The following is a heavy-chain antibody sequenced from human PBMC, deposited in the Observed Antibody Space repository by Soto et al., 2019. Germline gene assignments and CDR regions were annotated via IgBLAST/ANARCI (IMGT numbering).Heavy chain of an antibody. CDR2: IYPSDSYT. CDR3: ARSSFGELLTSPRSYGMDV. J-gene: IGHJ6*02. Sequence: PGESLKISCKGSGYSFTSYWISWVRQMPGKGLEWMGWIYPSDSYTNYSPSFQGHVTISADKSISTAYLQWSSLKASDTAMYYCARSSFGELLTSPRSYGMDVWGQGTTVTVSS. D-gene: IGHD3-10*01. V-gene: IGHV5-10-1*01. CDR1: GYSFTSYW.